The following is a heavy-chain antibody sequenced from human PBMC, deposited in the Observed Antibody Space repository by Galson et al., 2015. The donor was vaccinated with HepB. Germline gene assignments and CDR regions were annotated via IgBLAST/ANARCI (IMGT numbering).Heavy chain of an antibody. CDR2: ISAYNGNT. Sequence: SVKVSCKASGYTFTSYGISWVRQAPGQGLEWMGWISAYNGNTNYAQKLQGRVTMTTDTSTSTAYMELRSLRSDDTAVYYCAREYSSGWYSYYYYGMDVWGQGTTVTVSS. V-gene: IGHV1-18*04. J-gene: IGHJ6*02. D-gene: IGHD6-19*01. CDR3: AREYSSGWYSYYYYGMDV. CDR1: GYTFTSYG.